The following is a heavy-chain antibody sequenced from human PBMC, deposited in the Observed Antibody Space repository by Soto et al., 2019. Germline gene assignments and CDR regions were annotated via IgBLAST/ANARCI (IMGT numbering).Heavy chain of an antibody. J-gene: IGHJ5*02. V-gene: IGHV1-69*06. Sequence: QVQLVQSGAEVKKPGSSVKVSCKASGGTFSSYAISWVRQAPGQGLEWMGGIIPIFGTANYAQKFQGRVTITADKSTSTAYMELSSLRSEDTAVYYCARGRMAITFGGVIGYNWFDPWGQGTLVTVSS. D-gene: IGHD3-16*02. CDR2: IIPIFGTA. CDR3: ARGRMAITFGGVIGYNWFDP. CDR1: GGTFSSYA.